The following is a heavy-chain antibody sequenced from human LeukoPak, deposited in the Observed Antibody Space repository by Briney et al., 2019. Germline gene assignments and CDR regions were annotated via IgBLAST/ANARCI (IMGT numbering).Heavy chain of an antibody. D-gene: IGHD3-22*01. CDR2: ISGSAGGT. V-gene: IGHV3-23*01. J-gene: IGHJ4*02. CDR1: GITLNNYG. Sequence: PGGSLRLSCAVSGITLNNYGMSWVRQAPGKGLEWIAGISGSAGGTSYADSVKGRFTISRDNNRNTLYLQMNSLRAEDTAVYFCAKRGVVIRVILVGFHKEAYYFDSWGQGALVTVSS. CDR3: AKRGVVIRVILVGFHKEAYYFDS.